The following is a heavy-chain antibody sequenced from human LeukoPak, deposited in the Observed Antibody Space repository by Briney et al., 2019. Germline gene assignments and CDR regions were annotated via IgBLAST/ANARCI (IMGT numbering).Heavy chain of an antibody. CDR1: GYSFTSYW. J-gene: IGHJ4*02. CDR2: IYPGDSDT. Sequence: GESLKISCKGSGYSFTSYWIGWVRQMPGKGLEWMGIIYPGDSDTRYSPSFQGQVTISADKSISTAYLQWSSLKASDTAMYYCARRDFCSSTNCSPIEFDYWGQGTLVTVSS. D-gene: IGHD2-2*01. CDR3: ARRDFCSSTNCSPIEFDY. V-gene: IGHV5-51*01.